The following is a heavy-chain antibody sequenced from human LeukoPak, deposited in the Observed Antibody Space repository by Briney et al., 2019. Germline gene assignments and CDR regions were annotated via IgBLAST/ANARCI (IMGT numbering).Heavy chain of an antibody. Sequence: ASVKVSCKASGYTFTTYNINWVRQAPGQGLEWMGWINPNSGGTNYAQKFQGRVTMTRDTSISTAYMELSRLRSDDTAVYYCARAYILTGYSPDYWGQGTLVTVSS. CDR1: GYTFTTYN. CDR2: INPNSGGT. D-gene: IGHD3-9*01. CDR3: ARAYILTGYSPDY. V-gene: IGHV1-2*02. J-gene: IGHJ4*02.